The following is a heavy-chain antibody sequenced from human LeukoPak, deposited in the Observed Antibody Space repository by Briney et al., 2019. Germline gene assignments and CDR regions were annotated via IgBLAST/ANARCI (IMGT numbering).Heavy chain of an antibody. CDR3: ARAQSGLGKLFDY. Sequence: GGSLRLSCAAPGFTFSSYSMNWVRQAPGKGLEWVSYISSSSSTIYYADSVKGRFTISRDNAKNSLYLQMNSLRAEDTAVYYCARAQSGLGKLFDYWGQGTLVTVSS. D-gene: IGHD1-26*01. CDR1: GFTFSSYS. J-gene: IGHJ4*02. CDR2: ISSSSSTI. V-gene: IGHV3-48*04.